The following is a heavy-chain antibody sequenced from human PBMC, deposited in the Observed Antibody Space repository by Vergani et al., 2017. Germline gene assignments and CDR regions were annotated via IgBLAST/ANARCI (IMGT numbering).Heavy chain of an antibody. CDR1: GGSFSGYY. CDR2: INHSGST. J-gene: IGHJ3*02. Sequence: QVQLQQWGAGLLKPSETLSLTCAVYGGSFSGYYWSWIRQPPGKGLEWIGEINHSGSTNYNPSLKSRVTISVDTSKNQFSLKLSSVTAADTAVYYCARRLGRYCSSTSCPRRGAFDIWGQGTMVTVSS. CDR3: ARRLGRYCSSTSCPRRGAFDI. D-gene: IGHD2-2*01. V-gene: IGHV4-34*01.